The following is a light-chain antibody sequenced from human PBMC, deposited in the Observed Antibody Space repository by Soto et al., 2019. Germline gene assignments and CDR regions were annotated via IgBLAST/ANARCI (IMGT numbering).Light chain of an antibody. CDR2: DAS. J-gene: IGKJ4*01. V-gene: IGKV3D-15*01. Sequence: ETVMTQTPATLSVSPGDRATLSCRASQSISTNLAWYQQKPGQAPRLLIYDASTRATGIPARFSGSGSGTEFTLTISSLQPEDFATYYCQQLERYPSTFGGGTKVEIK. CDR3: QQLERYPST. CDR1: QSISTN.